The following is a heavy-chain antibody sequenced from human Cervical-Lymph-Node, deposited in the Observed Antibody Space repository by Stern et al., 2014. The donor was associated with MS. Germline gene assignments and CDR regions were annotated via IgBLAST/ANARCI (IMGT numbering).Heavy chain of an antibody. CDR2: IRGDSSNT. V-gene: IGHV3-74*01. Sequence: EVQLVESGGGLVQPGGSLRLSCAASGFTFRNYLMHWVRQAPGKGLEWVARIRGDSSNTRYADSVKGRFTISRDDAKATLYLQMDSLRDEDTALYYCATDLEWLLFENWGQGTLVVVSS. D-gene: IGHD3-3*01. J-gene: IGHJ4*02. CDR3: ATDLEWLLFEN. CDR1: GFTFRNYL.